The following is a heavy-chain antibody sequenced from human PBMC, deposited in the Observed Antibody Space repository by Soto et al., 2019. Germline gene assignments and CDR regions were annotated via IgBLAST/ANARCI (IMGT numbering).Heavy chain of an antibody. V-gene: IGHV1-69*13. J-gene: IGHJ6*02. CDR1: GGTLSDYA. CDR3: AVAAVREILTEQSSGMAV. CDR2: IMPTVDSA. D-gene: IGHD3-10*01. Sequence: SVQVSCKASGGTLSDYAVSWVRQARGQGLEWMGGIMPTVDSANYAQKFQGRLTITADESTSTANMELSSLTSDDTAIYYCAVAAVREILTEQSSGMAVWGQGTTVP.